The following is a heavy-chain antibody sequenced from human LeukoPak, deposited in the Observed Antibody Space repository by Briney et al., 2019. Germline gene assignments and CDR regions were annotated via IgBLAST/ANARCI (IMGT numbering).Heavy chain of an antibody. Sequence: PGGSLRLSCAASGFTFSDHWMSWVRQAPGKGLEWVANINQDKSKRYYVDSVKGRFTISRDNAKNSLYLQINSLRAEDTAVYYCAREASLYCSGNDCYWAFDRWGQGTLVTVSS. D-gene: IGHD2-15*01. J-gene: IGHJ5*02. CDR3: AREASLYCSGNDCYWAFDR. CDR1: GFTFSDHW. V-gene: IGHV3-7*01. CDR2: INQDKSKR.